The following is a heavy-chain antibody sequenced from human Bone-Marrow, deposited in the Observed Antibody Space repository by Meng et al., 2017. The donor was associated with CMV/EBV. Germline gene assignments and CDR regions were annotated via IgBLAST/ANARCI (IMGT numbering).Heavy chain of an antibody. J-gene: IGHJ4*02. Sequence: GGSLRLSCAASGFTFSSYAMSWVRQAPGKGLEWVSAISGSGGSTYYADSVKGRFTISRDNSKNTLYLQMNSLRAEDTAVYYCAKALRYCISTTCYSPFDYWGQGTLVTVSS. CDR1: GFTFSSYA. CDR2: ISGSGGST. CDR3: AKALRYCISTTCYSPFDY. D-gene: IGHD2-2*01. V-gene: IGHV3-23*01.